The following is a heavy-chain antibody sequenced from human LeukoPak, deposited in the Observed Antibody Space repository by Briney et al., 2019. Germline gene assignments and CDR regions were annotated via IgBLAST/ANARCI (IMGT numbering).Heavy chain of an antibody. D-gene: IGHD1-7*01. CDR2: INPNSGGS. Sequence: ASVKVSCKASGYTFTAYYVHWVRQAPGQGLEWMGWINPNSGGSNYAQKFQGRVTMTRDTSISTAYMELSSLTSDDAAVYYCARDRWELRVFDYWGQGTLVTVSP. CDR3: ARDRWELRVFDY. J-gene: IGHJ4*02. CDR1: GYTFTAYY. V-gene: IGHV1-2*02.